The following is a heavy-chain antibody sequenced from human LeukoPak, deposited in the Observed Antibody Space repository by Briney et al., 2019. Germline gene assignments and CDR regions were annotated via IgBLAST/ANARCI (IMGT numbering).Heavy chain of an antibody. V-gene: IGHV3-9*03. D-gene: IGHD1-26*01. CDR3: AKGGGTWDYYYMDV. J-gene: IGHJ6*03. CDR2: ISWNSGSI. Sequence: GGSLRLSCAASGLTFDDYAMHWVRQAPGKGLEWVSGISWNSGSIGYADSVKGRFTISRDNAKNSLYLQMNSLRAEDMALYYCAKGGGTWDYYYMDVWGKGTTVTVSS. CDR1: GLTFDDYA.